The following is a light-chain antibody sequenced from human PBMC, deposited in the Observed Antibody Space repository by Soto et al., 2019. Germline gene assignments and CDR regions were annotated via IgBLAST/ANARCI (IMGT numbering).Light chain of an antibody. CDR2: ANI. V-gene: IGLV1-40*01. J-gene: IGLJ1*01. Sequence: QSVLTQPPSASGTPGQRVTISCSGSTSNIGSNHVHWYQQLPGTAPKLLIYANINRPSGVPDRFSGSKSGTSASLDITGLQAEDEADYYCQTYDNSLSAYVFGSGTKVTVL. CDR1: TSNIGSNH. CDR3: QTYDNSLSAYV.